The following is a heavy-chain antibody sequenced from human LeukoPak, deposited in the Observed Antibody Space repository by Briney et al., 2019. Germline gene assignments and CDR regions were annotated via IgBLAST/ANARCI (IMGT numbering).Heavy chain of an antibody. V-gene: IGHV3-30*18. CDR2: ISYDGSNK. D-gene: IGHD6-13*01. CDR1: GFTFSSYG. Sequence: GGSLRLSCAASGFTFSSYGMHWVRQAPGKGLEWVAVISYDGSNKYYADSVKGRFTIPRDNSKNTLYLQMNSLRAEDTAVYYCAKFYSSSWDERDFDYWGQGTLVTVSS. CDR3: AKFYSSSWDERDFDY. J-gene: IGHJ4*02.